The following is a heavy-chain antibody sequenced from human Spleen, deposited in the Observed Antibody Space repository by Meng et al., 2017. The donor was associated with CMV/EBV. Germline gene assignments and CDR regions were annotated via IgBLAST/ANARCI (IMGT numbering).Heavy chain of an antibody. D-gene: IGHD1-14*01. Sequence: ASVKVSCKASGGTFNRYTFSWVRQAPGQGLEWVGIINPSGGGTTYAQKFQGRVTMTRDTSTNTVYMELNSLRSEDTAVYYCARDQTGSKGHMDVWGQGATVTVSS. CDR3: ARDQTGSKGHMDV. J-gene: IGHJ6*02. CDR1: GGTFNRYT. CDR2: INPSGGGT. V-gene: IGHV1-46*02.